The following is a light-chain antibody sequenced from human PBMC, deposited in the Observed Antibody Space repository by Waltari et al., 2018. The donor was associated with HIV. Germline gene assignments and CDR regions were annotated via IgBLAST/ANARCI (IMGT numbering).Light chain of an antibody. V-gene: IGLV2-11*01. CDR2: AVT. CDR3: CSYAGSYTYV. Sequence: QSALTQPRSVSGSPGQSVTISCTGTSSEVVGYNYVSWYQQHPGKAPKLMIYAVTQRPSGVPDRFSGSKSGNTASLTISGLQAEDEADYYCCSYAGSYTYVFGTGTKVTVL. J-gene: IGLJ1*01. CDR1: SSEVVGYNY.